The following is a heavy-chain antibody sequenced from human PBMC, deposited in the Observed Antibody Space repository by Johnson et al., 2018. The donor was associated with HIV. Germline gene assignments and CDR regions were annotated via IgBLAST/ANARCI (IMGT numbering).Heavy chain of an antibody. J-gene: IGHJ3*01. CDR1: GFTFRSYA. Sequence: MQLVESGGDLVQPAGSLGLSCAASGFTFRSYAMSWVRQAPGRGLEWVSSISGTGGTTYYADSVKGRFTISRDNSKNMLFLQMNSLRAEDTAVYYCAKSQDRSAHDYDFDLWGQGTVVTVSS. D-gene: IGHD3-22*01. CDR3: AKSQDRSAHDYDFDL. V-gene: IGHV3-23*04. CDR2: ISGTGGTT.